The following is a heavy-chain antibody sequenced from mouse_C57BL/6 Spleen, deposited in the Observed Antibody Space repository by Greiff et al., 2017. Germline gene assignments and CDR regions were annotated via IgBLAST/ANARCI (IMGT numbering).Heavy chain of an antibody. D-gene: IGHD2-4*01. V-gene: IGHV1-22*01. CDR1: GYTFTDYN. CDR2: INPNNGGT. Sequence: VQLKQSGPELVKPGASVKMSCKASGYTFTDYNMHWVKQSHGKSLEWIGYINPNNGGTSYNQKFKGKATLTVNKSSSTAYMELRSLTSEDSAVYYCARSGIYYDSFAYWGQGTLVTVSA. J-gene: IGHJ3*01. CDR3: ARSGIYYDSFAY.